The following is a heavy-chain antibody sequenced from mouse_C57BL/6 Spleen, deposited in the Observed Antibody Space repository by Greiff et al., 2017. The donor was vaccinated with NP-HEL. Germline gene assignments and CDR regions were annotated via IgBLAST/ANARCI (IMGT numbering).Heavy chain of an antibody. CDR1: GYSITSGYY. J-gene: IGHJ3*01. V-gene: IGHV3-6*01. CDR3: ARDGDYGTAWFAY. CDR2: ISYDGSN. D-gene: IGHD1-1*01. Sequence: VQLKESGPGLVKPSQSLSLTCSVTGYSITSGYYWNWIRQFPGNKLEWMGYISYDGSNNYNPSLKNRISITRDTSKNQFFLKLNSVTTEDTATYYCARDGDYGTAWFAYWGQGTLVTVSA.